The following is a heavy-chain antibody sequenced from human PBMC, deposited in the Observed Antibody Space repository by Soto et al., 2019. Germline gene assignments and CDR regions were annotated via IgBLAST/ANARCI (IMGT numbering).Heavy chain of an antibody. CDR3: AVGYSYGYVLDY. Sequence: ASVNVSCKXSGYTFTSYSMHWVRQAPGQGLEWMGIINPSGGTTSCAQKFQGRVTMTRDTSTSTVYMELSSLRSEDTAVYYCAVGYSYGYVLDYWGQGTQVTVPQ. CDR1: GYTFTSYS. J-gene: IGHJ4*02. CDR2: INPSGGTT. V-gene: IGHV1-46*01. D-gene: IGHD5-18*01.